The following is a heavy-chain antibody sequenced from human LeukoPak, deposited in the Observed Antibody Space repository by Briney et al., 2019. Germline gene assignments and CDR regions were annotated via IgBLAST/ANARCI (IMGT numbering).Heavy chain of an antibody. J-gene: IGHJ6*03. V-gene: IGHV3-72*01. CDR1: GFTFSDHY. D-gene: IGHD1-26*01. CDR3: ARESRIVEGDGYYIDV. Sequence: PGGSLRLSCAASGFTFSDHYMDWVRQAPGKGLEWVGRIRNKANSYTTEYAASVNGRFTISRDDSNNSLYLRMNSLKTEDTAVYYCARESRIVEGDGYYIDVWGKGTTVTV. CDR2: IRNKANSYTT.